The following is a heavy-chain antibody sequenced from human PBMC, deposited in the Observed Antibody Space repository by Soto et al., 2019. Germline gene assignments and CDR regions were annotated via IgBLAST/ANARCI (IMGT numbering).Heavy chain of an antibody. V-gene: IGHV3-30*18. CDR1: GFTFSSYG. Sequence: XASLLLSCAASGFTFSSYGMHWVRQAPGKGLEWVAVISYDGSNKYYADSVKGRFTISRDNSKNTLYLQMNSLRAEDTAVYYCAKDSGSGWYYWGQGTLVTVPS. J-gene: IGHJ4*02. D-gene: IGHD6-19*01. CDR3: AKDSGSGWYY. CDR2: ISYDGSNK.